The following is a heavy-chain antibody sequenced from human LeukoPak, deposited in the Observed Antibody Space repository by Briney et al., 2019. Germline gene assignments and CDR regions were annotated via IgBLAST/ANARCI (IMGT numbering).Heavy chain of an antibody. J-gene: IGHJ3*02. V-gene: IGHV3-23*01. D-gene: IGHD3-16*02. CDR2: ISGSGGST. CDR3: ASIVGDGAFDI. CDR1: GVIFSSYG. Sequence: GSLRLSCAASGVIFSSYGMSWVRQAPGKGLEWVSTISGSGGSTYYADSVKGRFTISRDNSKNTLYLQMNSLRAEDTAVYYCASIVGDGAFDIWGQGTMVTVSS.